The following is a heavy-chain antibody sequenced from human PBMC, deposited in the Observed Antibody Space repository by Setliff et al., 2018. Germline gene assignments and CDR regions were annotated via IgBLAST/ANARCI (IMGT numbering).Heavy chain of an antibody. Sequence: GASVKVSCKASGGTFSSYAISWVRQAPGQGLEWMGGIIPIFGTANYAQKFQGRVTITADESTSTAYMELSSLRSEDTAVYYCARERQWPPERYFDYWGQGTLVTVSS. CDR1: GGTFSSYA. CDR2: IIPIFGTA. J-gene: IGHJ4*02. D-gene: IGHD6-19*01. V-gene: IGHV1-69*13. CDR3: ARERQWPPERYFDY.